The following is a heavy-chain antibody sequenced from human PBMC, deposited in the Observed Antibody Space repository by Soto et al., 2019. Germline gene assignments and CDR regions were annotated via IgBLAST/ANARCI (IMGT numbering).Heavy chain of an antibody. CDR1: VGSISSSSYY. D-gene: IGHD3-3*01. Sequence: PSETLSLTCTVSVGSISSSSYYWGWIRQPPGKGLEWIGSIYYSGSTYYNPSLKSRVTISVDTSKNQFSLKLSSVTAADTAVYYCARDGGVPEGRSGYYGYYYYGMDVWGQGTTVTVSS. J-gene: IGHJ6*02. CDR2: IYYSGST. V-gene: IGHV4-39*02. CDR3: ARDGGVPEGRSGYYGYYYYGMDV.